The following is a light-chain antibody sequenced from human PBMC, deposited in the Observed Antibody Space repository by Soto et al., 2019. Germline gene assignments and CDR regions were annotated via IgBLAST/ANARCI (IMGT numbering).Light chain of an antibody. CDR1: TRDMSGYNY. CDR2: QVT. V-gene: IGLV2-14*01. CDR3: ASFSSYTALYV. Sequence: QSALTQPASGSGSRGQSITIPCTGTTRDMSGYNYISWYQQLPGKAPKLMIYQVTIRPSGISNRFSCSKSGNTASLPISGLQGEVEADYYCASFSSYTALYVFGAGSKVIVL. J-gene: IGLJ1*01.